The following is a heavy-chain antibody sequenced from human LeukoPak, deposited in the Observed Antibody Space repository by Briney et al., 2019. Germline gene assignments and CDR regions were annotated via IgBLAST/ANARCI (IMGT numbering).Heavy chain of an antibody. CDR1: GYTFTGYS. CDR3: ASLYDIVGTTVDY. J-gene: IGHJ4*02. D-gene: IGHD1-26*01. CDR2: IDPNTGGT. V-gene: IGHV1-2*06. Sequence: ASVKVSCKASGYTFTGYSMHWVRQAPGQGLEWMGRIDPNTGGTKSAKNFQGRVTMTRDTSISTAYMALSGLRSDDTAVYYCASLYDIVGTTVDYWGQGTLVTVSS.